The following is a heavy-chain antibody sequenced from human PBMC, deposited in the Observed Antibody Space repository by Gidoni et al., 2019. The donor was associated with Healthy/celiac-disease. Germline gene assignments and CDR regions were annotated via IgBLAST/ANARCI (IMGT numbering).Heavy chain of an antibody. V-gene: IGHV3-9*01. D-gene: IGHD5-18*01. J-gene: IGHJ4*02. CDR2: ISWNSGSI. Sequence: DVQLVESGGGLVPPGRSLRLSCPASGFPFDDYAMHWVRQAPGKGLEWVSGISWNSGSIGYADSVKGRFTISRDNDKNSLYRQMNSLRAEDTALDYCAKDMDESVDTAMVVDYWGQGTLVNVSS. CDR3: AKDMDESVDTAMVVDY. CDR1: GFPFDDYA.